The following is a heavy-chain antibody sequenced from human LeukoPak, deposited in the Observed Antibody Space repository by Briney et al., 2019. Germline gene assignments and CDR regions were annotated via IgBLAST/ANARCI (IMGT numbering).Heavy chain of an antibody. D-gene: IGHD3-10*01. CDR2: IYYSGST. CDR1: GVSISSYY. J-gene: IGHJ3*02. Sequence: SETLSLTCTVSGVSISSYYWSWIRQPPGKGLEWLGYIYYSGSTTYNPSLKSRVTISVDTSKNQCSLNLSSVTAADTAVYYCARKTYYYGSGSYFPDAFDIWGQGTMVTVSS. CDR3: ARKTYYYGSGSYFPDAFDI. V-gene: IGHV4-59*01.